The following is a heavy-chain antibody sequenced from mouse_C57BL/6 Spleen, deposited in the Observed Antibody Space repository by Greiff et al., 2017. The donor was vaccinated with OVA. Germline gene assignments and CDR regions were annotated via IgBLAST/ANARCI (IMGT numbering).Heavy chain of an antibody. CDR1: GYTFTGYW. J-gene: IGHJ4*01. Sequence: VQLQESGAELMKPGASVKLSCKATGYTFTGYWIEWVKQRPGHGLEWIGEILPGSGSTNYNEKFKGKATFTADTSSNTAYMQLSSLITEDSAIYYCARSLDSSGYDAMDYWGQGTSVTVSS. V-gene: IGHV1-9*01. D-gene: IGHD3-2*02. CDR3: ARSLDSSGYDAMDY. CDR2: ILPGSGST.